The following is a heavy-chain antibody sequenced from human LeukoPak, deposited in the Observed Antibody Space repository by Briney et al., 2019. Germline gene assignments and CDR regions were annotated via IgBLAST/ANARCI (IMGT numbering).Heavy chain of an antibody. CDR3: ARSIAARQILDY. V-gene: IGHV1-18*01. CDR1: GYTFTSYG. CDR2: ISAYNGNT. D-gene: IGHD6-6*01. Sequence: ASVKVSCKASGYTFTSYGITWVRQAPGQGLEWMGWISAYNGNTNYGQKLQGRVTMTTDTSTSTAYMELRSLRSDDTAVYYCARSIAARQILDYWGQGTLVTVSS. J-gene: IGHJ4*02.